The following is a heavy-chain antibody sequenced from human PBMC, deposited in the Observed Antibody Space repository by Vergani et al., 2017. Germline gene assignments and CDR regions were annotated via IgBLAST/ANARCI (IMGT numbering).Heavy chain of an antibody. Sequence: QVQLVESGGGVVQRGGSLRLSCATSGFTLSNYDMQWIRQGPGKGLEFVAFIQFDGSNQYYADSVKGRFTLSRDFSKNTLYQQMNSLRTDDTATYYCAEHFRGWGIDYGGQGTQVIVAS. V-gene: IGHV3-30*02. J-gene: IGHJ4*02. D-gene: IGHD3-16*01. CDR1: GFTLSNYD. CDR3: AEHFRGWGIDY. CDR2: IQFDGSNQ.